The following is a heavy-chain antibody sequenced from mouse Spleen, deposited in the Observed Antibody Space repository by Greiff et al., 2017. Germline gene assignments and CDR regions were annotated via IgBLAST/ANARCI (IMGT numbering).Heavy chain of an antibody. J-gene: IGHJ4*01. CDR3: ARGGLLRNYAMDY. D-gene: IGHD2-3*01. CDR1: GYSITSGYY. Sequence: ESGPGLVKPSQSLSLTCSVTGYSITSGYYWNWIRQFPGNKLEWMGYISYDGSNNYNPSLKNRISITRDTSKNQFFLKLNSVTTEDTATYYCARGGLLRNYAMDYWGQGTSVTVSS. V-gene: IGHV3-6*01. CDR2: ISYDGSN.